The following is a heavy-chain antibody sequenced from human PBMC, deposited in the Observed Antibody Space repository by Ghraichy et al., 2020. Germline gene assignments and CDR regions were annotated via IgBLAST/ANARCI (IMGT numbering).Heavy chain of an antibody. CDR3: YLYSSSWYADY. CDR2: ISSSGSTI. CDR1: GFTFSDYY. Sequence: GGSLRLSCAASGFTFSDYYMSWIRQAPGKGLEWVSYISSSGSTIYYADSVKGRFTISRDNAKNSLYLQMNSLRAEDTAVYYCYLYSSSWYADYWGQGTLVTVSS. V-gene: IGHV3-11*01. D-gene: IGHD6-13*01. J-gene: IGHJ4*02.